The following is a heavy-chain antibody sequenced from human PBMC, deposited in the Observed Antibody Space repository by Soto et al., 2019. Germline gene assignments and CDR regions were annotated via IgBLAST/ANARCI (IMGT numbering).Heavy chain of an antibody. Sequence: SETLSLTCTVSGDSITSSSFCWGWIRQPPGKGLEWIGTICYSGSTYYNPSLQSRVTMSVDTSKNQFSLKLSSVTAADTGVYYCARLDGNSAGYYYGMDVWGRGTTVTVSS. CDR3: ARLDGNSAGYYYGMDV. J-gene: IGHJ6*02. CDR1: GDSITSSSFC. D-gene: IGHD6-19*01. CDR2: ICYSGST. V-gene: IGHV4-39*01.